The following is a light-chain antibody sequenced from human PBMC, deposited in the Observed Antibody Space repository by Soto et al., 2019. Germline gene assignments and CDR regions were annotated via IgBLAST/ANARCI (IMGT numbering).Light chain of an antibody. V-gene: IGKV1-39*01. J-gene: IGKJ3*01. CDR2: AAS. Sequence: DIQMTQSPSSLSASVGDRVTITCRARQTLIRYLNWYQQKPGRAPNLLIYAASSLQSGFPSRFSGIGSGTEFTLTISSLQPEDFAPYYCQQSYSTRFTFGPGTKVEIK. CDR3: QQSYSTRFT. CDR1: QTLIRY.